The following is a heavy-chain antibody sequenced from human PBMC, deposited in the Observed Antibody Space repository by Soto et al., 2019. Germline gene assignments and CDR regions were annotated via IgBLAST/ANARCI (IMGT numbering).Heavy chain of an antibody. CDR1: GFTFSSYD. CDR3: ARGGWNNWFDP. J-gene: IGHJ5*02. D-gene: IGHD6-19*01. Sequence: LRLSCAASGFTFSSYDMHWVRQATGKGLEWVSAIGTAGDTYYPGSVKGRFTISRENAKNSLYLQMNSLRAEDTAVYYCARGGWNNWFDPWGQGTLVTVSS. V-gene: IGHV3-13*01. CDR2: IGTAGDT.